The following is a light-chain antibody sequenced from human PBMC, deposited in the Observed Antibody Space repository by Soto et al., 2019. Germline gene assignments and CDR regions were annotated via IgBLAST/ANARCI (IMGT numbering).Light chain of an antibody. CDR3: QQYGNSPIT. J-gene: IGKJ5*01. V-gene: IGKV3D-20*01. CDR2: DAS. CDR1: PSVSSSR. Sequence: MLSLSLATLSLNPGERVTLSCGASPSVSSSRLAWYQQKPGQAPRLLMYDASRRAFGIPDRFSGSGSGTDFTLTISRLEPEDFAVYYCQQYGNSPITFGQRRLPE.